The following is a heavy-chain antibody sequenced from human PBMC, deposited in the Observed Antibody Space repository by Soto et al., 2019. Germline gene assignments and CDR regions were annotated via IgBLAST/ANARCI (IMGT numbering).Heavy chain of an antibody. CDR3: AKDLFEYSSSGRGYFDY. CDR1: GFTFSSYG. J-gene: IGHJ4*02. CDR2: ISYDGSNK. D-gene: IGHD6-6*01. Sequence: QVQLVEPGGGVVQPGRSLRLSCAASGFTFSSYGMHWVRQAPGKGLEWVAVISYDGSNKYYADSVKGRFTISRDNSKNTLYLQMNSLRAEDTAVYYCAKDLFEYSSSGRGYFDYWGQGTLVTVSS. V-gene: IGHV3-30*18.